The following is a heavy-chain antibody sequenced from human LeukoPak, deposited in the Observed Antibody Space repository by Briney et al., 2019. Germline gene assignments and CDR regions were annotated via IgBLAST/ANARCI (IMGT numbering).Heavy chain of an antibody. CDR3: ARDSPASGIAPTFDP. CDR2: ISAYNGNT. D-gene: IGHD6-13*01. Sequence: ASVKVSCKASGYTFTSYGISWERRAPGQGLEWMGWISAYNGNTNYAQKLQGRVTMTTDTSTSTAYMELRSLRSDDTAVYYCARDSPASGIAPTFDPWGQGTLVTVSS. V-gene: IGHV1-18*01. J-gene: IGHJ5*02. CDR1: GYTFTSYG.